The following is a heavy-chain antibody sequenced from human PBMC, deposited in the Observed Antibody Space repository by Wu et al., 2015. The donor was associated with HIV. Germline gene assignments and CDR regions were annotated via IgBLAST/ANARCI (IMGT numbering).Heavy chain of an antibody. Sequence: QVQLVQSGAEVKKPGASVKVSCKASGYTFTGYYIHWVRQAPGQGLEWMGWINPNTGGTDYAQKFQGRVTMTRDTSISTAYMELSRLKSDDTAVYYCATCSGGSCYSPDYWGQGTLATVSS. V-gene: IGHV1-2*02. CDR2: INPNTGGT. J-gene: IGHJ4*02. CDR1: GYTFTGYY. D-gene: IGHD2-15*01. CDR3: ATCSGGSCYSPDY.